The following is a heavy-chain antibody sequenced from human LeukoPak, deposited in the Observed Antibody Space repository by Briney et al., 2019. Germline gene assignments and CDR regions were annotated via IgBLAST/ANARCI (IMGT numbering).Heavy chain of an antibody. V-gene: IGHV3-48*03. CDR2: ISSSGITT. Sequence: PGGSLRLSCAATGFTVSTYEMNWVRQAPGKGLEWVAYISSSGITTYYPDSVKGRFTISRDNAKNSLYLQVNSLRVEDTAVYYCARDPRGMDNNYYGMDVWGQGTTVTVSS. D-gene: IGHD2-2*03. J-gene: IGHJ6*02. CDR3: ARDPRGMDNNYYGMDV. CDR1: GFTVSTYE.